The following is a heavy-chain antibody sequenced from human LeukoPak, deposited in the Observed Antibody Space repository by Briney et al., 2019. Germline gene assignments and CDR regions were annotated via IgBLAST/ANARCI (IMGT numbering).Heavy chain of an antibody. J-gene: IGHJ3*02. V-gene: IGHV1-3*01. Sequence: ASVKVSCKASGYTFTSYALHWVRQAPGQRLEWMGWINAGDGNTKYSQKFQGRVTITRDTSASTAYMELSSLRSEDTAVYYCARGGYGDYVGAFDIWGQGTMVTVSS. CDR2: INAGDGNT. CDR3: ARGGYGDYVGAFDI. D-gene: IGHD4-17*01. CDR1: GYTFTSYA.